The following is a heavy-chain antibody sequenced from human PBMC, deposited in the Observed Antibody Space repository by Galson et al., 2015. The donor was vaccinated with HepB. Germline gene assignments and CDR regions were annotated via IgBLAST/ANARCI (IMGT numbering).Heavy chain of an antibody. CDR2: IYSDGTT. J-gene: IGHJ4*01. V-gene: IGHV4-59*08. CDR1: GVSIGTYY. Sequence: SETLSLTCTVSGVSIGTYYWSWFRQSPGKRIEWIGYIYSDGTTTYSPSLKSRITISIDTSKRQLSLTLRSVTAADTAVYSCASHPDYGDYWGQGTLVTVSS. CDR3: ASHPDYGDY.